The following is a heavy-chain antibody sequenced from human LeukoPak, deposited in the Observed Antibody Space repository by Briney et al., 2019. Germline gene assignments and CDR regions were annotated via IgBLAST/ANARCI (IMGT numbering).Heavy chain of an antibody. D-gene: IGHD3-10*01. V-gene: IGHV3-48*03. Sequence: GGSLRLSCAASGFTFSSYEMNWVRQAPGKGLEWVSYISSSGSTIYYADSVKGRFTISRDNAKNSRYLQMNSLRAEDTAVYYCARELLWFGDRLSYWGQGTLVTVSS. CDR1: GFTFSSYE. CDR3: ARELLWFGDRLSY. J-gene: IGHJ4*02. CDR2: ISSSGSTI.